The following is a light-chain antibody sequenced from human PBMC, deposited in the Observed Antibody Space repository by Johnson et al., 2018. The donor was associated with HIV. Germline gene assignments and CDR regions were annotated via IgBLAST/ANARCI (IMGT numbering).Light chain of an antibody. CDR3: GTWDSSLSNFV. V-gene: IGLV1-51*02. CDR1: SSNIASYY. Sequence: QSALTQPPSVSAAPGQQVTISCSGNSSNIASYYVSWYQQVPGAAPKLLIYQNNKRPSAIPDRFSGSKSGTSATLGITGLQTGDEADYYCGTWDSSLSNFVFGIGTKVSVL. CDR2: QNN. J-gene: IGLJ1*01.